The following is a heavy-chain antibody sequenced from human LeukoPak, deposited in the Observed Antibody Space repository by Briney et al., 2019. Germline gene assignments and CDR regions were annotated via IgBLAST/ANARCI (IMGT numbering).Heavy chain of an antibody. Sequence: GGSLRLSCAASGFTFSDYYMSWIRQAPGKGLEWVSYISSNGSTIYYADSVKGRFTISRDNAKNSLYLQMNSLRAEDTAVYYCARAKMISSGTSYYFDYWGQGTLVTVSS. J-gene: IGHJ4*02. D-gene: IGHD3-22*01. CDR2: ISSNGSTI. CDR1: GFTFSDYY. CDR3: ARAKMISSGTSYYFDY. V-gene: IGHV3-11*01.